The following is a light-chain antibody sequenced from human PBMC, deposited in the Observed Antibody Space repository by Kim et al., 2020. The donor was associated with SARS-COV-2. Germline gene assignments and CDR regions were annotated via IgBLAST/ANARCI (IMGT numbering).Light chain of an antibody. V-gene: IGLV2-14*01. Sequence: QSALTQPASVSGSLGQSITISCTGTSSDVGGYNYVSWFQQHPGKAPKYMIYDVTKRPSGVSTRFTGSKSGNTASLTIFGLRAEDEADYYCSSFTSSRTVVFGGGTQLTVL. CDR2: DVT. CDR1: SSDVGGYNY. J-gene: IGLJ2*01. CDR3: SSFTSSRTVV.